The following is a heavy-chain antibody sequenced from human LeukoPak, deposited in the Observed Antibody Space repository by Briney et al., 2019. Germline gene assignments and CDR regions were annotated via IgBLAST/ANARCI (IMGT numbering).Heavy chain of an antibody. CDR2: IIPIFGTA. D-gene: IGHD3-22*01. CDR1: GGTFSSHA. V-gene: IGHV1-69*13. CDR3: ARAPPYYDSSGYFDY. J-gene: IGHJ4*02. Sequence: GASVKVSCKASGGTFSSHAISWVRQAPGQGLEWMGGIIPIFGTANYAQKFQGRVTITADESTSTAYMELSSLRSEDTAVYYCARAPPYYDSSGYFDYWGQGTLVTVSS.